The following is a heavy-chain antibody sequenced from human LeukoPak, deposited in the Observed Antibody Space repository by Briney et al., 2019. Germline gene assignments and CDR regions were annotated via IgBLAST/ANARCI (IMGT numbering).Heavy chain of an antibody. D-gene: IGHD1-26*01. J-gene: IGHJ6*03. V-gene: IGHV1-2*02. CDR3: ARERILVGADADADYYYYMDV. CDR2: TNPNSGGT. CDR1: GYTFTGYY. Sequence: ASVKVSCKASGYTFTGYYMHWVRQAPGQGLEWMGWTNPNSGGTNYAQKFQGRVTMTRDTSISTAYMELSRLRSDDTAVYYCARERILVGADADADYYYYMDVWGKGTTVTVSS.